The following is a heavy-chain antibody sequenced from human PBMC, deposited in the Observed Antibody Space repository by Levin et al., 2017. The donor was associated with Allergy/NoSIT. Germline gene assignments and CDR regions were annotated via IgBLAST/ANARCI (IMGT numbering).Heavy chain of an antibody. CDR3: ARIIRGVIPAFDV. Sequence: SGPTLVKPTQTLTLTCTVSGFSISTSGMSVTWIRQPPGKALEWLALIDWDDDTYYNTSLKTRLTISRDTSKNQVGLTMSNMDPEDTATYYCARIIRGVIPAFDVWGQGTKVTVSS. V-gene: IGHV2-70*01. D-gene: IGHD3-10*01. J-gene: IGHJ3*01. CDR1: GFSISTSGMS. CDR2: IDWDDDT.